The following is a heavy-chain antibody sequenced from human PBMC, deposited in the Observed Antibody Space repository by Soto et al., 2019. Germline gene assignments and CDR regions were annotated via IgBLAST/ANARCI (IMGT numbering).Heavy chain of an antibody. D-gene: IGHD1-26*01. CDR2: INPNSGDT. CDR1: GYTFNAYY. Sequence: ASVKVSCKASGYTFNAYYIHWVRQAPGQGLEWMGWINPNSGDTTSARKFQGRVTMTRDTSITTVYMVLSRLRTDDTAVYYCARGPYRNWFAPWGQGTLVTVSS. V-gene: IGHV1-2*02. CDR3: ARGPYRNWFAP. J-gene: IGHJ5*02.